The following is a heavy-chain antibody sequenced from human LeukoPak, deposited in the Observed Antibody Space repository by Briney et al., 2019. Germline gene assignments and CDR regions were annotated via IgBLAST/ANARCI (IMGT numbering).Heavy chain of an antibody. CDR2: INQDGSET. Sequence: PGGSLRLSCAASGFTFSSYWMSWVRQAPGKGLEWVANINQDGSETYYVDSVKGRFTISRDNSKNSLYLQMNSLRAEDTAVYYCARDARYHLPRGNFDYWGQGTLVTVSS. CDR3: ARDARYHLPRGNFDY. V-gene: IGHV3-7*03. J-gene: IGHJ4*02. D-gene: IGHD2-2*01. CDR1: GFTFSSYW.